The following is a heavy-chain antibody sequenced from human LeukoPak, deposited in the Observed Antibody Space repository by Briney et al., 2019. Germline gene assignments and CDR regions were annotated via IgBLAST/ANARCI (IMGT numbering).Heavy chain of an antibody. J-gene: IGHJ4*02. Sequence: GGSLRLSCAASGSTFSSYAMSWVRQAPGKGLEWVSSISGSGGSTYYADSVKGRFTISRDNSKNTLYLQMNSLRGEDTAVYYCAKDREGTIADYFDYWGQGTLVTVSS. CDR3: AKDREGTIADYFDY. CDR2: ISGSGGST. D-gene: IGHD1-7*01. V-gene: IGHV3-23*01. CDR1: GSTFSSYA.